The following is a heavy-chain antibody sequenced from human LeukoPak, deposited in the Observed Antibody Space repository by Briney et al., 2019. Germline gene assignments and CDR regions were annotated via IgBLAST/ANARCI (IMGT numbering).Heavy chain of an antibody. CDR2: IYPGDSDT. V-gene: IGHV5-51*01. D-gene: IGHD3-10*01. CDR1: GYSFTNYW. CDR3: ARQAGYYYGSGSYTPIDY. J-gene: IGHJ4*02. Sequence: ESLKISCKGSGYSFTNYWIGWVRQMPGKGLEWMGIIYPGDSDTRYSPSFQGQVTISADKSISTAYLQWSSLKASDTAMYYCARQAGYYYGSGSYTPIDYWGQGTLVTVSS.